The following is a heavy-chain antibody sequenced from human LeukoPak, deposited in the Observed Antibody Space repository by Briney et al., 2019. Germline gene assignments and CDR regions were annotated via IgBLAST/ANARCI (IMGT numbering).Heavy chain of an antibody. CDR3: ARGYGHFDY. Sequence: GGSLRLSCAAAGFIFSDYYRRWGRQAPGKGLQWISYISTSGTSKYYADSVKGRFTISRDNAKNSLYLQMSGLRPEDTAVYYCARGYGHFDYWGQGTLVTVSS. V-gene: IGHV3-11*01. J-gene: IGHJ4*02. CDR2: ISTSGTSK. D-gene: IGHD3-10*01. CDR1: GFIFSDYY.